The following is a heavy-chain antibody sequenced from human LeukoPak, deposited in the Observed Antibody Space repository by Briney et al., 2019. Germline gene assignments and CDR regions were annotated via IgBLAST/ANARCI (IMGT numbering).Heavy chain of an antibody. CDR2: INPNSGGT. CDR3: AREHCSSTSCLNNWFDP. D-gene: IGHD2-2*01. Sequence: ASVKVSCKASGGTFSSYAISWVRQAPGQGLEWMGWINPNSGGTNYAQKFQGRVTMTRDTSISTAYMELSRLRSDDTAVYYCAREHCSSTSCLNNWFDPWGQGTLVTVSS. CDR1: GGTFSSYA. V-gene: IGHV1-2*02. J-gene: IGHJ5*02.